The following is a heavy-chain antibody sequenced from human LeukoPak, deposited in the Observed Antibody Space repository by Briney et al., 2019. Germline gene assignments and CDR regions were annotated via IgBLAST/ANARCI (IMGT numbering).Heavy chain of an antibody. J-gene: IGHJ5*01. D-gene: IGHD6-19*01. CDR3: ARGDGGSGRGWFDY. CDR1: GFTVSTTY. Sequence: PGGSLRLSCAASGFTVSTTYMSWVRQAPGKGLEWVSVIYSGGSTYYADSVKGRFTISRDSSKNTLYLGMNSLRAEDTAVYYCARGDGGSGRGWFDYWGQGTLVTVSS. V-gene: IGHV3-53*01. CDR2: IYSGGST.